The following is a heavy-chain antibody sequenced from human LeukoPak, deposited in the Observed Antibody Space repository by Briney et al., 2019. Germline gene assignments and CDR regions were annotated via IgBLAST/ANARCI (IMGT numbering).Heavy chain of an antibody. CDR3: ARLRLGGGYDANFDY. J-gene: IGHJ4*02. CDR2: IYYSGST. V-gene: IGHV4-61*05. CDR1: GGSISSSSYY. D-gene: IGHD5-12*01. Sequence: PSETLSLTCTVSGGSISSSSYYWGWIRQPPGKGLEWIGYIYYSGSTNYNPSLKSRVTISVDTSKNQFSLKLSSVTAADTAVYYCARLRLGGGYDANFDYWGQGTLVTVSS.